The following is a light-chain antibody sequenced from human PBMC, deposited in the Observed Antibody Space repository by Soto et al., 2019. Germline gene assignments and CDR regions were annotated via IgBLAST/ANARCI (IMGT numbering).Light chain of an antibody. V-gene: IGKV3-20*01. CDR3: QQYGSSPRT. CDR1: QSVSSTH. J-gene: IGKJ4*01. CDR2: GAS. Sequence: EIVLTQSPGTLSLSPGERATLSCRASQSVSSTHLAWYQQKPGQAPRLLIYGASSRATGIPDRFSGSGSGTDFTLTISRLEPEDLAVYYCQQYGSSPRTFGGGTKVEIK.